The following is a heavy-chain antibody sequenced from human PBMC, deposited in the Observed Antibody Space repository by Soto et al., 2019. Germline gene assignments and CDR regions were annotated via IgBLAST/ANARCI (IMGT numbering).Heavy chain of an antibody. CDR2: INHSGST. J-gene: IGHJ4*02. CDR1: GGSFSGYY. Sequence: SETLSLTCAVYGGSFSGYYWSWIRQPPGKGLEWIGEINHSGSTNYNPSLKSRVTISVDTSKNQFSLKLSSVTAADTAVYYCARREMATITLDYWGQGTLVTVSS. V-gene: IGHV4-34*01. D-gene: IGHD5-12*01. CDR3: ARREMATITLDY.